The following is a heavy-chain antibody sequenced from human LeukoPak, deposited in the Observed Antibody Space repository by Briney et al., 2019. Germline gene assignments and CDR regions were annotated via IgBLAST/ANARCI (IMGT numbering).Heavy chain of an antibody. J-gene: IGHJ4*02. CDR1: GGTLSSYA. D-gene: IGHD6-13*01. CDR3: ARVPSSSWFALH. Sequence: ASVKVSCTASGGTLSSYAISWMRQAPGQGLEWMGGIIPIFGTANYAQKFQGRVTITADESSSTAYMELSSLRSEDTAVYYCARVPSSSWFALHWGQGTLLTVSS. CDR2: IIPIFGTA. V-gene: IGHV1-69*13.